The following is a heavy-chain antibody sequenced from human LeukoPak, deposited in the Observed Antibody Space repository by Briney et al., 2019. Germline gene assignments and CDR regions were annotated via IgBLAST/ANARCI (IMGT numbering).Heavy chain of an antibody. J-gene: IGHJ5*02. D-gene: IGHD3-22*01. CDR3: ARDTYYYDSSGYSRYDWFDP. CDR1: GGSISSYY. CDR2: IYYSGST. Sequence: SETLSLTCTVSGGSISSYYWSWIRQPPGKGLEWIGYIYYSGSTNYNPSLKSRVTISVGTSKNQFSLKLSSVTAADTAVYYCARDTYYYDSSGYSRYDWFDPWGQGTLVTVSS. V-gene: IGHV4-59*01.